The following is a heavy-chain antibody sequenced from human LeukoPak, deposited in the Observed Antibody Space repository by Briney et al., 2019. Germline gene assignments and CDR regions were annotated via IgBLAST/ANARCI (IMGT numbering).Heavy chain of an antibody. D-gene: IGHD6-19*01. Sequence: PGGSLRLSCAASGFTFSDHYMDWVRQAPGKGLEWVGRSRNRANSYTTDHAASVKGRFTISRDDSKNSLYLQMNSLKTEDTAVYYRSAVAVRRVYWGQGTLVTVSS. V-gene: IGHV3-72*01. J-gene: IGHJ4*02. CDR3: SAVAVRRVY. CDR2: SRNRANSYTT. CDR1: GFTFSDHY.